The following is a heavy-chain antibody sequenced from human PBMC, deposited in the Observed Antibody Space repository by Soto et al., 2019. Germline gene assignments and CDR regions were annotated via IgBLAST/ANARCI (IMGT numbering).Heavy chain of an antibody. V-gene: IGHV1-69*01. CDR1: GGTFSSYA. CDR2: IIPIFGTA. Sequence: SVEVSCKASGGTFSSYAISWVRQATGQGLEWMGGIIPIFGTANYAQKFQGRVTITADESTSTAYMELSSLRSEDTAVYYCASYGSGSSPYYYFDYWGQGTLVTVSS. J-gene: IGHJ4*02. CDR3: ASYGSGSSPYYYFDY. D-gene: IGHD3-10*01.